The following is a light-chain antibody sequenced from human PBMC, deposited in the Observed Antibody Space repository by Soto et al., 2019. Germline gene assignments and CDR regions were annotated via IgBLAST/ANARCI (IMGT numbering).Light chain of an antibody. CDR1: QSVNTN. CDR2: RIS. J-gene: IGKJ4*01. V-gene: IGKV3-15*01. CDR3: QQHNDWPLT. Sequence: EIVMTQSPATLSVSPGETATLSCRASQSVNTNLAWYQQKAGQAPRLLIYRISTRATGIPARFSGSGSGTEFILTINSLQSEDFAVYYCQQHNDWPLTFGGGTKVEIK.